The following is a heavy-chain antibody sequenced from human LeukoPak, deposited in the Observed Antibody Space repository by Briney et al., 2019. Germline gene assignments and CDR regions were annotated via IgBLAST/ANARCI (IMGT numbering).Heavy chain of an antibody. CDR1: GFTFSSYW. CDR3: ARLDIVVVPAAPYYYGMDV. J-gene: IGHJ6*02. Sequence: GGSLRLSCAASGFTFSSYWMSWVRQAPGKGLEWVANIKQDGSEKYYVDSVKGRFTISRDNAKNSLYLQMNSLRAEDTAVHYCARLDIVVVPAAPYYYGMDVWGQGTTVTVSS. V-gene: IGHV3-7*01. CDR2: IKQDGSEK. D-gene: IGHD2-2*01.